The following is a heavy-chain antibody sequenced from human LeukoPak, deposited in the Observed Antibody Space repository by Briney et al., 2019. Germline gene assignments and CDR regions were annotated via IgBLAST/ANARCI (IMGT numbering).Heavy chain of an antibody. J-gene: IGHJ4*02. CDR3: ARPGYDYSFDY. Sequence: GGSLRLSCAASGFTFSSYSMNWVRQAPGKGLEWVSSISSSSSYIYYADSMKGRFTISRDNAKNSLYLQMNTLRAEDTAVYYCARPGYDYSFDYWGQGTLVTVSS. CDR2: ISSSSSYI. D-gene: IGHD5-12*01. V-gene: IGHV3-21*01. CDR1: GFTFSSYS.